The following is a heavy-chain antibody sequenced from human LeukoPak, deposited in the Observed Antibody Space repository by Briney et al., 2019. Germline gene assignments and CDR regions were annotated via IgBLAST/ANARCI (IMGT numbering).Heavy chain of an antibody. V-gene: IGHV3-23*01. CDR2: ISDRGGRT. CDR3: AKRGVVIRVILVGFHKEAYYFDS. J-gene: IGHJ4*02. Sequence: GGSLRLSCAVSGITLSNYGMSWFRQAPGKGLDWVAGISDRGGRTNYADSVKGRFTISRDNPKNTLYLQMNSLGAEDTAVYFCAKRGVVIRVILVGFHKEAYYFDSWGQGALVTVSS. CDR1: GITLSNYG. D-gene: IGHD3-22*01.